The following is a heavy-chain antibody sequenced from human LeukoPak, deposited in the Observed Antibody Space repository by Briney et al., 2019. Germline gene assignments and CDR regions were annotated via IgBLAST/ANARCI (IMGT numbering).Heavy chain of an antibody. CDR2: ISYDGPNK. D-gene: IGHD4/OR15-4a*01. CDR1: GFTFNNYG. J-gene: IGHJ4*02. Sequence: PGRSLRLSCAASGFTFNNYGMHWVRQAPGKGLECVAVISYDGPNKYYADSVRGRFTISRDNSKNTQYLQMNSLRSEDTAVYYCAKGLARFGYGALLDYWGQGTLVTVSS. CDR3: AKGLARFGYGALLDY. V-gene: IGHV3-30*18.